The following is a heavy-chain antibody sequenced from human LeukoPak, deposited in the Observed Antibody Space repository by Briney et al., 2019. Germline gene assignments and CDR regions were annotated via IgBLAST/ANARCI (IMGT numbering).Heavy chain of an antibody. J-gene: IGHJ4*02. CDR1: GFTFSSYG. CDR3: AKDLVAVAMGGYYFDY. V-gene: IGHV3-30*02. CDR2: IRYDGSNK. D-gene: IGHD6-19*01. Sequence: GGSLRLSCAASGFTFSSYGMHWVRQAPGKGLEWVAFIRYDGSNKYYADSVKGRFTISRDNSKNTLYLQMNSLRAEDTAVYYCAKDLVAVAMGGYYFDYWGQGTLVTVSS.